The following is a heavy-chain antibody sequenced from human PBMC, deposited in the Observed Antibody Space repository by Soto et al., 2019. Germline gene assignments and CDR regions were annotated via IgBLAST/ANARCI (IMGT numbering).Heavy chain of an antibody. CDR1: GFTFSSYW. V-gene: IGHV3-74*01. CDR3: ARSGAVGGLHY. Sequence: EVQLVESGGGLVQPGGSLRVSCAASGFTFSSYWMHWVRQAPGKGLVWVSRINSDGSSTSYADSVKGRFTISRDNAKNTLYLQMNSLRAEDTAIYYCARSGAVGGLHYWGQGTLVTVSS. CDR2: INSDGSST. J-gene: IGHJ4*02. D-gene: IGHD6-19*01.